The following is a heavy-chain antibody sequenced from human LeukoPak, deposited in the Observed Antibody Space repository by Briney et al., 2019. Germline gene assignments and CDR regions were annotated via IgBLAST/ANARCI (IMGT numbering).Heavy chain of an antibody. CDR3: ARYYYGSGSYDC. CDR1: GGSISSSIYY. CDR2: IYYSGST. V-gene: IGHV4-39*01. Sequence: SETLSLTCTVSGGSISSSIYYWGWIRQPPGKGLEWIGSIYYSGSTYHNPSLKSRVTISVDTSKNQFSLKLSSVTAADTAVYYCARYYYGSGSYDCWGQGTLVTVSS. J-gene: IGHJ4*02. D-gene: IGHD3-10*01.